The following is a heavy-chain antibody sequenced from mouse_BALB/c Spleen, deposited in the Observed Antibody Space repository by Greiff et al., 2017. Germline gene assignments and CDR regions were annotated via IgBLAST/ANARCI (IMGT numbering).Heavy chain of an antibody. V-gene: IGHV1-7*01. D-gene: IGHD3-2*01. Sequence: QVQLQQSGAELAKPGASVKMSCKASGYTFTSYWMHWVKQRPGQGLEWIGYINPSTGYTEYNQKFKDKATLTADKSSSTAYMQLSSLTSEDSAVYYCATLDSSGYVGVDYWGQGTSVTVSS. J-gene: IGHJ4*01. CDR3: ATLDSSGYVGVDY. CDR2: INPSTGYT. CDR1: GYTFTSYW.